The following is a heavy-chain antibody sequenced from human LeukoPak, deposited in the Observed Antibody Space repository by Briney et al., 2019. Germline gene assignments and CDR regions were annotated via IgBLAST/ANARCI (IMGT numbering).Heavy chain of an antibody. CDR1: GFTFSGSA. CDR3: TYMDDFWSGYSRFDP. CDR2: IRSKANSYAT. D-gene: IGHD3-3*01. J-gene: IGHJ5*02. Sequence: GGSLRLSCAASGFTFSGSAMHWVRQASGKGLEWVGRIRSKANSYATAYAASVKGRFTISRDDSKNTAYLQMNSLKTEDTAVYYCTYMDDFWSGYSRFDPWGQGTLVTVSS. V-gene: IGHV3-73*01.